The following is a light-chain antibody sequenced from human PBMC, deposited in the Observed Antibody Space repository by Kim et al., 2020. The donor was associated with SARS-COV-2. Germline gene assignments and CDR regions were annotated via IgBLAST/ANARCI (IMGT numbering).Light chain of an antibody. CDR2: YDS. J-gene: IGLJ3*02. Sequence: APGKTAGMTCGGENIGSKSVYWYQQKPGQAPVLVIYYDSDRPSGIPERFSGSNSGNTATLTISRVEAGDEADYYCQVWDSSSDHVVFGGGTKVTVL. CDR3: QVWDSSSDHVV. V-gene: IGLV3-21*04. CDR1: NIGSKS.